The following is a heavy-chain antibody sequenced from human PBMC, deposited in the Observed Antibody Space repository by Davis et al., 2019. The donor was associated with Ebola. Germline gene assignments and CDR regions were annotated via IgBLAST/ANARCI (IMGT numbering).Heavy chain of an antibody. CDR2: INPNSGGT. Sequence: AASVKVSCKASGYTFTGYYMHWVRQAPGQGFEWMGWINPNSGGTNYAQRFQGRVTMTRDTSISTAYMELSRLRSDDTAVYYCARDQRYYDFCLVVWGKGTTVTVSS. J-gene: IGHJ6*04. V-gene: IGHV1-2*02. CDR3: ARDQRYYDFCLVV. D-gene: IGHD3-3*01. CDR1: GYTFTGYY.